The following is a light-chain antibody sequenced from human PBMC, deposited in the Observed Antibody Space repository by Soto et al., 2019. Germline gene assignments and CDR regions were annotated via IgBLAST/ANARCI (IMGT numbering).Light chain of an antibody. Sequence: AIQLTQSPSSLSASVGDRVTITCRASQGISSALAWYQHKSAKPPTSLIYDASSLESGVPSRFSGTGSGTDFTLTISSLQTEDFATYYCQQSNSYPLSFGGGTKVEI. CDR2: DAS. CDR1: QGISSA. J-gene: IGKJ4*01. V-gene: IGKV1-13*02. CDR3: QQSNSYPLS.